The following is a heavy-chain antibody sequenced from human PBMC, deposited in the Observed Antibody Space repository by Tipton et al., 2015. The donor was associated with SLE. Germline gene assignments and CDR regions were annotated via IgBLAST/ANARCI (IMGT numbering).Heavy chain of an antibody. CDR3: ARGSVVADDF. Sequence: LRLSCVASGLFFSDYYMTWIRQAPGRGLEWIGYIHYNRDTNYHPSLKSRVTISVDTSKNQLSLKLTSVTAADTAVYYCARGSVVADDFWGQGTLVTVSS. J-gene: IGHJ4*02. CDR2: IHYNRDT. CDR1: GLFFSDYY. V-gene: IGHV4-59*01. D-gene: IGHD2-15*01.